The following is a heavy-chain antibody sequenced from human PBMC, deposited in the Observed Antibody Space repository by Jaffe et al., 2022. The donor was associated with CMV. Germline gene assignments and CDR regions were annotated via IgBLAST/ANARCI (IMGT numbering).Heavy chain of an antibody. Sequence: QLQLQESGPGLVKPSETLSLTCTVSGGSISSSSYYWGWIRQPPGKGLEWIGSIYYSGSTYYNPSLKSRVTISVDTSKNQFSLKLSSVTAADTAVYYCARHSHGEQWLPPFPYYYYGMDVWGQGTTVTVSS. CDR2: IYYSGST. CDR1: GGSISSSSYY. V-gene: IGHV4-39*01. D-gene: IGHD6-19*01. CDR3: ARHSHGEQWLPPFPYYYYGMDV. J-gene: IGHJ6*02.